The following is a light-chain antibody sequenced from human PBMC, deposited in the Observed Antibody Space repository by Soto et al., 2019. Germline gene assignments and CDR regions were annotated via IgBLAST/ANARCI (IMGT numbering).Light chain of an antibody. V-gene: IGLV2-14*01. Sequence: QSALTQPASVSGSPGQSITISCTGTSSDVGGYNYVSWYQQHPGKAPKLMIYEVSNRPSGVSNRFSGSKSGNTASLTISGLQAEDEADYYCSSYTRSSQVVFGGGTKLPVL. CDR2: EVS. CDR1: SSDVGGYNY. J-gene: IGLJ2*01. CDR3: SSYTRSSQVV.